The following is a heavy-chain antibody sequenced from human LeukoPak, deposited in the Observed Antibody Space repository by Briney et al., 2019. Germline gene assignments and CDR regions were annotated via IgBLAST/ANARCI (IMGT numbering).Heavy chain of an antibody. V-gene: IGHV3-48*01. D-gene: IGHD3-10*01. CDR2: ISSSGSII. J-gene: IGHJ4*02. Sequence: GGSLRLSCAASRFTFSSYNMNWVRQAPGKGLEWVSFISSSGSIIYYADSVKGRFTISRDNTKNSLYLQMNSLRAEDTAVYYCARTSRGFDYWGQGSLVTVSS. CDR3: ARTSRGFDY. CDR1: RFTFSSYN.